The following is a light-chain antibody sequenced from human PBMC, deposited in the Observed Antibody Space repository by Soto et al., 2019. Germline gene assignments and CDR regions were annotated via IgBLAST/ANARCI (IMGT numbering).Light chain of an antibody. CDR2: GAS. CDR1: QSVSSSY. V-gene: IGKV3-20*01. J-gene: IGKJ4*01. Sequence: EIVLTQSPVTLSLSPGERATLSCRASQSVSSSYLAWYQQKPGQAPRLLIYGASTRATGIPDRFSGSGSGTDFTLTISRLEPDDSAVYYCQYYGTPPLTFGGGTKVEIK. CDR3: QYYGTPPLT.